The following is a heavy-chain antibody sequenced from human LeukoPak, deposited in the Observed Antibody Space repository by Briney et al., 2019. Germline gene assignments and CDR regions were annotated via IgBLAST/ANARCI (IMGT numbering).Heavy chain of an antibody. V-gene: IGHV4-39*07. CDR1: GGSISSSTYY. CDR3: ARRSGTTYYYYYMDV. CDR2: IYYSGNA. Sequence: SETLSLTCTVSGGSISSSTYYWGWIRQPPGKGLEWIGSIYYSGNAYQNPSLKSRVTISVNTSKNQFSLTLSSVTAADTPVYYCARRSGTTYYYYYMDVWGKGTTVTVSS. J-gene: IGHJ6*03. D-gene: IGHD1/OR15-1a*01.